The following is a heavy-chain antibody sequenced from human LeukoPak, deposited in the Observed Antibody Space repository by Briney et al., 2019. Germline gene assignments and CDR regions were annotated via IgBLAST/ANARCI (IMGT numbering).Heavy chain of an antibody. CDR1: GYTFTGYY. D-gene: IGHD2-2*01. Sequence: ASVKVSCKASGYTFTGYYMHWVRQAPGQGLEWMGWINPNSGGTNYAQKFQGRVTMTRDTSISTAYMELSRLRSDDTAVYYCARGADDIVVVPAAPGDYYYYMDVWGKGTTVTVSS. J-gene: IGHJ6*03. CDR3: ARGADDIVVVPAAPGDYYYYMDV. V-gene: IGHV1-2*02. CDR2: INPNSGGT.